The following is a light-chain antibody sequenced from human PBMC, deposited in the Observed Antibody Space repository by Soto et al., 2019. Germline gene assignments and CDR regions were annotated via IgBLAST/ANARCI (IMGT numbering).Light chain of an antibody. Sequence: EIVMTQSPATLSVSPGERATLSCRASQSVSKMLAWYQHKPGQAPRLLIYGASTRATGIPARFSGSGSGTEFTLTISSLQSEDFAVYYCQQYNNWPRTFGQGTKVEIK. CDR2: GAS. CDR1: QSVSKM. J-gene: IGKJ1*01. CDR3: QQYNNWPRT. V-gene: IGKV3-15*01.